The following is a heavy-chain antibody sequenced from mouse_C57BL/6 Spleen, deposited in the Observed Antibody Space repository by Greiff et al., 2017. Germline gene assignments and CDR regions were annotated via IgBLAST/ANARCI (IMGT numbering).Heavy chain of an antibody. D-gene: IGHD1-1*01. Sequence: EVQLQQSGPELVKPGASVKIPCKASGYTFTDYNMDWVKQSHGKSLEWIGDINPNNGGTIYNQKFKGKATLTVDKSSSTAYMELRSLTSEDTAVYYWARGRAYYYGSSDDWYFDVWGTGTTVTVSS. CDR3: ARGRAYYYGSSDDWYFDV. V-gene: IGHV1-18*01. CDR1: GYTFTDYN. J-gene: IGHJ1*03. CDR2: INPNNGGT.